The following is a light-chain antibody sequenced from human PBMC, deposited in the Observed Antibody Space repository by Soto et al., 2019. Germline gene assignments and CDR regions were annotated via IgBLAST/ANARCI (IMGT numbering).Light chain of an antibody. CDR1: NIGNKR. J-gene: IGLJ1*01. CDR3: QVWDIMTDNYV. CDR2: YDS. V-gene: IGLV3-21*04. Sequence: SYELTQSPSVSVAPEKTATITCGGNNIGNKRVHWYRQKPGQAPVLLISYDSDRPSGIPERFSGSNSGNTATLTISRVEAGDEADYYCQVWDIMTDNYVFGSGTKLNVL.